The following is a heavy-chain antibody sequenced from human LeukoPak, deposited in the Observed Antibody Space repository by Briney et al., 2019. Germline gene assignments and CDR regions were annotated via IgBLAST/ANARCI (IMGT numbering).Heavy chain of an antibody. V-gene: IGHV3-23*01. CDR3: AKTAVAGPNWFDP. J-gene: IGHJ5*02. CDR2: ISGSGGTT. CDR1: GFTFSSYW. D-gene: IGHD6-19*01. Sequence: GGSLRLSCAASGFTFSSYWMSWVRQAPGKGLEWVSAISGSGGTTYYADSVKGRFTISRDNSKNTLYLQMNSLRAEDTAVYCCAKTAVAGPNWFDPWGQGTLVTVSS.